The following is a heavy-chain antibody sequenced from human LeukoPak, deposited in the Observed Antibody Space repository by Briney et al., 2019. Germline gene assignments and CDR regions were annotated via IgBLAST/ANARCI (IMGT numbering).Heavy chain of an antibody. CDR2: INHSGST. D-gene: IGHD4-17*01. V-gene: IGHV4-34*01. J-gene: IGHJ4*02. CDR3: ARGMYGDYGRWRGRPFFFDY. CDR1: GGSFSGYC. Sequence: PSETLSLTCAVYGGSFSGYCWSWIRQPPGKGLEWIGEINHSGSTNYNPPLKSRVTISVDTSKNQFSLKLSSVTAADTAVYYCARGMYGDYGRWRGRPFFFDYWGQGTLVTVSS.